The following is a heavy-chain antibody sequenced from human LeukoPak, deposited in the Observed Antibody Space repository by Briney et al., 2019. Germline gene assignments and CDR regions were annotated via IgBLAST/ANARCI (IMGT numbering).Heavy chain of an antibody. CDR1: GFTFSSYA. J-gene: IGHJ4*02. D-gene: IGHD3-3*01. CDR3: AKQAWWSVYFYFFPFDY. Sequence: GGSLRLSCAASGFTFSSYAMSWVRQAPGKGLEWVSAISGSGGSTYYADSVKGRFTISRDNSKNILYLQMDSLRAEDTAVYYCAKQAWWSVYFYFFPFDYGGQGPLVTVSS. CDR2: ISGSGGST. V-gene: IGHV3-23*01.